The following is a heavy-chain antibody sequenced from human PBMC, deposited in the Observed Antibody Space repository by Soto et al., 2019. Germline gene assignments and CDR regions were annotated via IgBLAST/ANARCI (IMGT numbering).Heavy chain of an antibody. Sequence: SETLSLTCNVSGGSISTYYWSWVRQPAGRALEWIGRVYTSGSTTYNASLKSRVTMSVATSKTQFSLKLTSVTAADTAVNYCARERRSVRGLPLGAFDICGQGPMVTV. CDR3: ARERRSVRGLPLGAFDI. J-gene: IGHJ3*02. V-gene: IGHV4-4*07. CDR2: VYTSGST. D-gene: IGHD3-10*01. CDR1: GGSISTYY.